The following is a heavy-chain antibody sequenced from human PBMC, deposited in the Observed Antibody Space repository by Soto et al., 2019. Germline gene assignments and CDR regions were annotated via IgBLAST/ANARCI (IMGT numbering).Heavy chain of an antibody. D-gene: IGHD2-21*02. Sequence: SVKVSCKASGYTFTSYDINWVRQAPGQGLEWMGRIIPILGIANYAQKFQGRVTITADKSTSTAYMELSSLRSEDTAVYYCARYCGGDCYPKFVYYYYGMDVWGQGTTVTVSS. V-gene: IGHV1-69*04. CDR3: ARYCGGDCYPKFVYYYYGMDV. J-gene: IGHJ6*02. CDR1: GYTFTSYD. CDR2: IIPILGIA.